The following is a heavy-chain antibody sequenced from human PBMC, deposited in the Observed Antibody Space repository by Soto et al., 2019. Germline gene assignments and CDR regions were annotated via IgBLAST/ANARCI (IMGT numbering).Heavy chain of an antibody. D-gene: IGHD3-3*01. Sequence: PSETLSLTCNVSGGSIYTYYWNWIRQSPGKGLEWIGYIYDGGSTNYNPSLKSRVTISVYTSKNQFSLKLSSVTAADTAVYFCARPRPIFGAYWFDPWGQGTLVTVSS. V-gene: IGHV4-59*12. J-gene: IGHJ5*02. CDR2: IYDGGST. CDR1: GGSIYTYY. CDR3: ARPRPIFGAYWFDP.